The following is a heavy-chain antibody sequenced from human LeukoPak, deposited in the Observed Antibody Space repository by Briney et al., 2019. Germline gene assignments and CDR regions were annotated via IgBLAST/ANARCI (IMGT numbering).Heavy chain of an antibody. V-gene: IGHV3-43*02. Sequence: GGSLRLSCAVSGFTFNDYAMNWVRQVPGKGLEWVSFISGDGGSTYYADSVKGRFTISRDNSRNSLYLQMNSLRLGDTALYYCATDCSGNRCYSLWGQGTLDTVSS. D-gene: IGHD2-15*01. CDR3: ATDCSGNRCYSL. CDR2: ISGDGGST. CDR1: GFTFNDYA. J-gene: IGHJ4*02.